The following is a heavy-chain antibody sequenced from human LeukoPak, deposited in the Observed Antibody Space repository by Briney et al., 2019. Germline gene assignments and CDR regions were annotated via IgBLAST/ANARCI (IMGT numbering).Heavy chain of an antibody. V-gene: IGHV3-30*04. CDR2: ISYDGSNK. J-gene: IGHJ4*02. Sequence: GGSLRLSCAASGFTFSSYAMHWVRQAPGKGLEWVAVISYDGSNKYYADSVKGRFTISRDNSKNTLYLQMNSLRAEDTAVYYCAKGPGSYIVLFDYWGQGTLVTVSS. CDR1: GFTFSSYA. CDR3: AKGPGSYIVLFDY. D-gene: IGHD1-26*01.